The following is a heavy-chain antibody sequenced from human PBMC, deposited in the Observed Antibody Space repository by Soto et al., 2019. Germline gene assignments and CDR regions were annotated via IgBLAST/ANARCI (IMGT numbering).Heavy chain of an antibody. Sequence: PSETLSLTCAVYGGSFSGYYWSWIRQPPGKGLEWIGEINNSGSTNYTPSLKSRVTISVDTSKNQFSLRLLSVTDADTAVYYCARGQRFSDWFDPWGQGTLVTVSS. V-gene: IGHV4-34*01. CDR2: INNSGST. J-gene: IGHJ5*02. CDR1: GGSFSGYY. CDR3: ARGQRFSDWFDP. D-gene: IGHD3-3*01.